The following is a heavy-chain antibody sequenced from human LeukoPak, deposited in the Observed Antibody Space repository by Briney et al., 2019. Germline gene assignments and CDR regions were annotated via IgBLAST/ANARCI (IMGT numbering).Heavy chain of an antibody. CDR2: ISKDGDYT. J-gene: IGHJ4*02. D-gene: IGHD6-19*01. V-gene: IGHV3-23*01. Sequence: PGGSLRLSCAASGFTFTTYAMSWVRQAPGKGLEWISSISKDGDYTYYADSVKGRLSVSRDNSQNTLYLQIKSLRAEDTAMYYCAKSSRQWLVGVSGYWGQGTLVTVSS. CDR1: GFTFTTYA. CDR3: AKSSRQWLVGVSGY.